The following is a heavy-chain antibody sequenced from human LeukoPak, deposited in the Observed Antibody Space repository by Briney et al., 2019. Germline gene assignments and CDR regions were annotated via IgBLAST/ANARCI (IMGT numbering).Heavy chain of an antibody. CDR3: ASSGETTVTTYYYYGMDV. Sequence: SSETLSLTCAVYGGSFSGYYWSWIRQPPGKGLEWIGEINHSGSTNYNPSLKSRVTISVDTSKNQFSLKLSSETAADTAVYYCASSGETTVTTYYYYGMDVWGQGTTVTVSS. CDR2: INHSGST. J-gene: IGHJ6*02. CDR1: GGSFSGYY. V-gene: IGHV4-34*01. D-gene: IGHD4-17*01.